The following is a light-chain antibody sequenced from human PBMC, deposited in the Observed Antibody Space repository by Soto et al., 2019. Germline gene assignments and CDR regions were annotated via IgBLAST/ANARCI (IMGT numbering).Light chain of an antibody. CDR2: GAS. CDR1: QSVGTY. Sequence: EIVLTQSPGTLSLSPGERATLSCRASQSVGTYLAWYQQKPGQAPRLLIYGASSRATGIPDRFSGSESGTDFTLTISRLEHEDFAVYYCQQYVSIPLTFGGGTKVEIK. J-gene: IGKJ4*01. V-gene: IGKV3-20*01. CDR3: QQYVSIPLT.